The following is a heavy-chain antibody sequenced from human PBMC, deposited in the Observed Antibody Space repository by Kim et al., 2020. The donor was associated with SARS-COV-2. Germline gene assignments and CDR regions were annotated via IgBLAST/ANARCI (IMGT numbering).Heavy chain of an antibody. CDR2: SDGSNK. Sequence: SDGSNKYYAASVKGRFTISRDNSKNMLFLQMNSLRAEATAVYYCANFESWGQGTLVTVSS. J-gene: IGHJ4*02. V-gene: IGHV3-33*06. CDR3: ANFES.